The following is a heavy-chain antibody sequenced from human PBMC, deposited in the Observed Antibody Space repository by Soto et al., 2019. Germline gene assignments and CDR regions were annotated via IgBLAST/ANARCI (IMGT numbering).Heavy chain of an antibody. CDR1: GFTFSSEG. V-gene: IGHV3-30*18. J-gene: IGHJ4*02. CDR2: VSYDGSKK. D-gene: IGHD4-17*01. Sequence: HPGGSLRLSCAASGFTFSSEGMHWVRQAPGKGLEWVAVVSYDGSKKYYADSVKGRFTISRDNSMSTLFLQMNSLRAEDTAVYHCAKDMHGNGEYYFYYWGQGSLVTVSS. CDR3: AKDMHGNGEYYFYY.